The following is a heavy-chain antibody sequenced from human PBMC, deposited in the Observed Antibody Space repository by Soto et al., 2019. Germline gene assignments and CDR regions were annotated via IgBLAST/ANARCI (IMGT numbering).Heavy chain of an antibody. CDR3: ARGTSMVRGVIDNWFDP. D-gene: IGHD3-10*01. Sequence: QVPLVQSGAEVKKPGSSVTVSCKASGGTFSSYAIHWVRQAPGQGLEWMGGISPMYGPAKYAQRFQGRVTITADESTTTVYMELTSLTSQDTAVYYGARGTSMVRGVIDNWFDPWGHGTLVTVSS. CDR1: GGTFSSYA. V-gene: IGHV1-69*01. CDR2: ISPMYGPA. J-gene: IGHJ5*02.